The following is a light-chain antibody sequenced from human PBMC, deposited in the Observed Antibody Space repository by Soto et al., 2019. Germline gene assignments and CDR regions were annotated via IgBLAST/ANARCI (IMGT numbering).Light chain of an antibody. CDR3: SSYTSSSTPYA. J-gene: IGLJ1*01. Sequence: QSALTQPASVSGSPGQSITISCTGTSSDVGGYNYVSWYQQHPGKAPKLMIYEVSNRSSGVSNRFSGSKSGNTASLTISGLQAEDEADYYCSSYTSSSTPYAFGTGTKVTVL. CDR1: SSDVGGYNY. CDR2: EVS. V-gene: IGLV2-14*01.